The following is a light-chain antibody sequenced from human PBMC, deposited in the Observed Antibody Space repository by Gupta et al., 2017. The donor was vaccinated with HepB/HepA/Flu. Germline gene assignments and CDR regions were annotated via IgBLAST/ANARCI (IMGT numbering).Light chain of an antibody. CDR2: GAS. CDR3: QQYGSSPNT. J-gene: IGKJ2*01. CDR1: QSVSSSY. V-gene: IGKV3-20*01. Sequence: EIVLTQSPGTLPLSPGERATLSCRASQSVSSSYLAWYQQKPGQAPRLLIYGASSRATGIPDRFSGSGSGTDFTLTISRLEPEDVAVYYCQQYGSSPNTFGQGTKLEIK.